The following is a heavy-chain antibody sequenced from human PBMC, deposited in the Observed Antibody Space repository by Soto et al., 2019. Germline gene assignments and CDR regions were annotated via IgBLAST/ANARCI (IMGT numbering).Heavy chain of an antibody. J-gene: IGHJ4*02. D-gene: IGHD3-9*01. CDR3: ASLYYDILTGYYYDFDY. CDR1: GFTFSSYS. Sequence: EVQLVESGGGLVKPGGSLRLSCAASGFTFSSYSMNWVRQAPGKGLEWVSSISSSSSYIYYADSVKGQFTISRDNAKNSLYLQMNSLRAEDTAVYYCASLYYDILTGYYYDFDYWGQGTLVTVSS. CDR2: ISSSSSYI. V-gene: IGHV3-21*01.